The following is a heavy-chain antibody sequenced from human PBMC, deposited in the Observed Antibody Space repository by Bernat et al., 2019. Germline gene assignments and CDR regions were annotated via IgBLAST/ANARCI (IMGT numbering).Heavy chain of an antibody. D-gene: IGHD6-13*01. CDR3: AGGAAAALGY. CDR2: ISYDGSNK. Sequence: QVQLVESGGGVVQPGRSLRLSCAASGFTFSSYAMHWVRQAPGKGLEWVAVISYDGSNKYYADSVKGRFTISRDNSKNTLYLQMNSLRAEDTAVYYCAGGAAAALGYWGQGTLVTVSS. CDR1: GFTFSSYA. V-gene: IGHV3-30*01. J-gene: IGHJ4*02.